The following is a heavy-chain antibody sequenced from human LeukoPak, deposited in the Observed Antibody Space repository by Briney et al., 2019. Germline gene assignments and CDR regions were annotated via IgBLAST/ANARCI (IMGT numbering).Heavy chain of an antibody. V-gene: IGHV4-59*08. CDR1: GGSISSYY. Sequence: PSETLSLTCTVSGGSISSYYWSWIRQPPGKGLEWIGYIYYSGSINYNPSLKSRVTISVDTSKNQFSLKLSSVTVADTAVYYCARQVRGVTKAPYYFDYWGQGTLVTVSS. J-gene: IGHJ4*02. CDR2: IYYSGSI. D-gene: IGHD3-10*01. CDR3: ARQVRGVTKAPYYFDY.